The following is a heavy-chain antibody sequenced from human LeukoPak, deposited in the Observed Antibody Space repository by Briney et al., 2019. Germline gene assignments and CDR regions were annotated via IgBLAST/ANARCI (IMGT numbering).Heavy chain of an antibody. CDR1: GFTFSSYS. CDR3: AKSGYAGDYYFDY. J-gene: IGHJ4*02. Sequence: GGSLRLSCAASGFTFSSYSMNWVRQAPGEGLEWVSSISSSSSYIYYADSVKGRFTISRDNAKNSLYLQMNSLRAEDTAVYYCAKSGYAGDYYFDYWGQGTLVTVSS. CDR2: ISSSSSYI. D-gene: IGHD5-12*01. V-gene: IGHV3-21*01.